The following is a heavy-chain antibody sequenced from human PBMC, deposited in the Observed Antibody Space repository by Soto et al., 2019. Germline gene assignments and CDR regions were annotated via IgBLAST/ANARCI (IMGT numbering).Heavy chain of an antibody. D-gene: IGHD1-7*01. CDR3: ARAGNSYYFDH. CDR2: IVPIFRTT. Sequence: QVQLVQSGAEVKKPGSSVKDSCKASGGTFSTYGISWVRQAPRQGLEWMGGIVPIFRTTNYAQKFQGRVTITADESTTTAYMELSSLRSEDTAIYYCARAGNSYYFDHWGPGALVTVSS. J-gene: IGHJ4*02. CDR1: GGTFSTYG. V-gene: IGHV1-69*01.